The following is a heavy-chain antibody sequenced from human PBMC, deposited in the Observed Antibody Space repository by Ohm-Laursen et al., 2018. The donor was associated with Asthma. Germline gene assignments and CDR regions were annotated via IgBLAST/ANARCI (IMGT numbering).Heavy chain of an antibody. V-gene: IGHV4-39*02. CDR3: AKDFPYCSGGSCGAFDI. Sequence: TLSLTCPVSGGSISSSSYYWGWIRQPPGKGLEWIGSIYYSGSTYYNPSLKSRVTISVDTSKNQFSLKLSSVTAADTAVYYCAKDFPYCSGGSCGAFDIWGQGTMVTVSS. J-gene: IGHJ3*02. CDR1: GGSISSSSYY. D-gene: IGHD2-15*01. CDR2: IYYSGST.